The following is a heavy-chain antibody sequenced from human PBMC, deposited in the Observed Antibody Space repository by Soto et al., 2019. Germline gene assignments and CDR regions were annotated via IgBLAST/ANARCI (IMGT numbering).Heavy chain of an antibody. D-gene: IGHD4-4*01. CDR3: AKGRGRKTVANFGIDV. V-gene: IGHV1-46*01. CDR1: GDSVSNDY. Sequence: VKVCYPASGDSVSNDYLHWVRQAHGQGFEWLGVISPFGGATAYAQSFKGRVTVTMDKSSTTSYLELSSLRSDDTAVYYCAKGRGRKTVANFGIDVCGQGVTVTVSS. J-gene: IGHJ6*02. CDR2: ISPFGGAT.